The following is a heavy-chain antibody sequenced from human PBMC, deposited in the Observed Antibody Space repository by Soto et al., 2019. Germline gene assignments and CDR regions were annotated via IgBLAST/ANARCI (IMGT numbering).Heavy chain of an antibody. D-gene: IGHD6-19*01. CDR3: AREREAKQWLGPSYYYYYMDV. CDR2: MNPNSGNT. J-gene: IGHJ6*03. Sequence: QVQLVQSGAEVKKPGASVKVSCKASGFTFTSYDINWVRQATGQGLEWMGWMNPNSGNTGYAQKFQGRVTMTRNTSISTAYMELSSLRSEDTAVYYCAREREAKQWLGPSYYYYYMDVWGKGTTVTVSS. CDR1: GFTFTSYD. V-gene: IGHV1-8*01.